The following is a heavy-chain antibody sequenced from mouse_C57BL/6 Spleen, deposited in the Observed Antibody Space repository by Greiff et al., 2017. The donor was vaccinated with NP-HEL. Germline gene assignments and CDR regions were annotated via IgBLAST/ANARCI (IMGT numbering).Heavy chain of an antibody. J-gene: IGHJ3*01. CDR3: ARHEGRGFYGSPGFAY. CDR1: GYTFTEYT. Sequence: QVQLQQSGAELVKPGASVKLSCKASGYTFTEYTIHWVKQRSGQGLEWIGWFYPGGGSIKYNEKFKDKATLTADKSSSTVYMELSRLTSEDSAVYFGARHEGRGFYGSPGFAYWGQGTLVTVAA. V-gene: IGHV1-62-2*01. CDR2: FYPGGGSI. D-gene: IGHD1-1*01.